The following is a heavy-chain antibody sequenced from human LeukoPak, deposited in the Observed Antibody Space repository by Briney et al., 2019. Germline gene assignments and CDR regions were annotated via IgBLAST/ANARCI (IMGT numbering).Heavy chain of an antibody. CDR2: INNDGSGT. D-gene: IGHD5-18*01. Sequence: GGSLRLSCAASGFTFSSYWMHWVRQAPGKGPVWVSRINNDGSGTTYADSVKGRFIISRDKSKNTLYLQMNSLRAEDTAVYYCAKEGDAYSFYYHMDVWGKGTTVTVSS. V-gene: IGHV3-74*01. CDR3: AKEGDAYSFYYHMDV. J-gene: IGHJ6*03. CDR1: GFTFSSYW.